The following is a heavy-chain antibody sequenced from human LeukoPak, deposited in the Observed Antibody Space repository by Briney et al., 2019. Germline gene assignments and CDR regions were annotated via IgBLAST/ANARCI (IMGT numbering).Heavy chain of an antibody. D-gene: IGHD4-11*01. CDR2: ISAYNGNT. V-gene: IGHV1-18*01. Sequence: ASVNVSCKASGYTFTSYGISWVRQAPGQGLEWMGWISAYNGNTNYAQKLQGRVTMTTDTSTSTAYMELRSLRSDDTAVYYCARVSYSNYYYYYMDVWGKGTTVTVSS. CDR1: GYTFTSYG. CDR3: ARVSYSNYYYYYMDV. J-gene: IGHJ6*03.